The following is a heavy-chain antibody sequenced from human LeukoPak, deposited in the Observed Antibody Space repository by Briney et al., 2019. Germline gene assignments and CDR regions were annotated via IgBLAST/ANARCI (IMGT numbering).Heavy chain of an antibody. V-gene: IGHV4-34*01. CDR3: ARGRGYCSSTSCYSNWFHP. CDR1: GGSFSGYY. J-gene: IGHJ5*02. CDR2: INHSGGT. Sequence: SETLSLTCAVYGGSFSGYYWSWIRQPPGKGLEWIGEINHSGGTTYNPSLKSRVTISVDTSKNQFSLKLSYVTAADTAVYYCARGRGYCSSTSCYSNWFHPWGQGTLVTVSS. D-gene: IGHD2-2*01.